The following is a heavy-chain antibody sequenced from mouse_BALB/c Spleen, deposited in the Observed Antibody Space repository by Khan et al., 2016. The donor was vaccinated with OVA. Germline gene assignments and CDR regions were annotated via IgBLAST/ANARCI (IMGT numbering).Heavy chain of an antibody. CDR1: GFTFSSYA. V-gene: IGHV5-9-3*01. Sequence: EVELVESGGGLVKPGGSLKLSCAASGFTFSSYAMSWVRQTPEKRLEWVATISSGDTYTYYPDSVKGRVTISRDNAKNTLYLQMSSLRSEDTAMYYCARPPITTVVATSYWFFDVWGAGTTVTVST. CDR3: ARPPITTVVATSYWFFDV. CDR2: ISSGDTYT. D-gene: IGHD1-1*01. J-gene: IGHJ1*01.